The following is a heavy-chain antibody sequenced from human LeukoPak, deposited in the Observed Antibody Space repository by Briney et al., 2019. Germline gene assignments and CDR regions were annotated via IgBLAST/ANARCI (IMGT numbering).Heavy chain of an antibody. CDR2: INHSGST. D-gene: IGHD5-12*01. V-gene: IGHV4-34*01. Sequence: SETLSLTCAVYGGSFSGYYWSWIRQPPGKGLEWIGEINHSGSTNYNPSLKSRVTISVDTFKNQFSLKLSSVTAADTAVYYCARGMWLRDYWGQGTLVTVSS. CDR1: GGSFSGYY. CDR3: ARGMWLRDY. J-gene: IGHJ4*02.